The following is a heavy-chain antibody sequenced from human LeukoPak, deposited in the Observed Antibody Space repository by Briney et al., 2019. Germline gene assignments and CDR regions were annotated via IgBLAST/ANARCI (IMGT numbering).Heavy chain of an antibody. CDR2: FSGSGGST. V-gene: IGHV3-23*01. CDR1: GFTFSSYA. J-gene: IGHJ6*04. Sequence: GGSLRLSCAASGFTFSSYAMSWVRQAPGKGLEWVSAFSGSGGSTYYADSVKGRFTISRDNSKNTLYLQMNSLRAEDTAVYYCAKGVRGVIFYYYGMDVWGKGTTVTVSS. D-gene: IGHD3-10*01. CDR3: AKGVRGVIFYYYGMDV.